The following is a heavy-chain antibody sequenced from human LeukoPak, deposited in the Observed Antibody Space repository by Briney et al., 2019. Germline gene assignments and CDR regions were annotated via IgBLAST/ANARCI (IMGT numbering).Heavy chain of an antibody. J-gene: IGHJ4*02. CDR2: INHSGST. D-gene: IGHD6-13*01. V-gene: IGHV4-34*01. Sequence: SETLSLTCVVYGGSFSAYYWIWIRQPPGKGLEWIGEINHSGSTNNNPSLTSRVTISVDTSKNQFSLQLSSVTAADTAVYYCARGRSLYSSKSPGLDYWGQGTLDTVSS. CDR1: GGSFSAYY. CDR3: ARGRSLYSSKSPGLDY.